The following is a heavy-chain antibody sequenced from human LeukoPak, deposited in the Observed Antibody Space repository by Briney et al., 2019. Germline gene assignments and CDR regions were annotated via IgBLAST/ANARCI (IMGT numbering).Heavy chain of an antibody. J-gene: IGHJ4*02. CDR3: ARQEDYGSGSYFNY. CDR2: IYYSGST. Sequence: SDTLSLTCNVSGGSISSYYWSWIRQPPGKGLEWIGYIYYSGSTNYNPSLKSRVTISVATAKNQFSLKLRSVSAADTVVYYCARQEDYGSGSYFNYWGQGTLVTVSS. D-gene: IGHD3-10*01. V-gene: IGHV4-59*08. CDR1: GGSISSYY.